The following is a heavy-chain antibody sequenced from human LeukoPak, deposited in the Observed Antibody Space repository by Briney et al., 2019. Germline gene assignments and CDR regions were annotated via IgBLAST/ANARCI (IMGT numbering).Heavy chain of an antibody. V-gene: IGHV3-53*01. CDR1: GFTVSGNS. CDR3: ARDRESAFDI. CDR2: IFSGGST. D-gene: IGHD3-10*01. J-gene: IGHJ3*02. Sequence: GGSPRLSCAVSGFTVSGNSMSWVRLAPGKGLAWVSLIFSGGSTYYADSVKGRFTISRDNAKNTLYLQMNSLRAEDTAVYYCARDRESAFDIWGQGTMVTVSS.